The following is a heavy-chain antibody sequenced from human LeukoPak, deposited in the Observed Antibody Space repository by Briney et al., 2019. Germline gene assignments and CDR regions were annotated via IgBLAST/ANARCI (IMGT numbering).Heavy chain of an antibody. CDR3: AKDAVAGDY. Sequence: GGSLRLSCAASGFTFDDYAMHWVRQAPGMGLEWVSLISGDGGSTYYADSVKGRFTISRDNSKNTLYLQMNSLRAEDTSIYYCAKDAVAGDYWGQGTLVTVSS. V-gene: IGHV3-43*02. CDR1: GFTFDDYA. J-gene: IGHJ4*02. D-gene: IGHD6-19*01. CDR2: ISGDGGST.